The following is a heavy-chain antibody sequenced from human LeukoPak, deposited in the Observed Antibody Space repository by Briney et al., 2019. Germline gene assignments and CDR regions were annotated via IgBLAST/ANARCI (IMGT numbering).Heavy chain of an antibody. D-gene: IGHD3-22*01. CDR2: IYYSGST. J-gene: IGHJ6*02. CDR1: GGSISSYY. CDR3: ARIPYYYDSSGPLYGMDV. Sequence: SETLSLTCTVSGGSISSYYWRWIRQPPGKGLEWIGYIYYSGSTNYNPSLKSRVTISVDTSKNQFSLKLSSVTAADTAVYYCARIPYYYDSSGPLYGMDVWGQGTTVTVSS. V-gene: IGHV4-59*12.